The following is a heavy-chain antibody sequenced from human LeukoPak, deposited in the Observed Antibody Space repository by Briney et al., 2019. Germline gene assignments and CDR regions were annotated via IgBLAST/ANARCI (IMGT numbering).Heavy chain of an antibody. CDR2: INHSGST. CDR3: ARGSVGVVRAPPYYYYYMDV. CDR1: GFTFSGYY. J-gene: IGHJ6*03. D-gene: IGHD3-3*01. Sequence: GSLRLSCAASGFTFSGYYWSWIRQPPGKGLEWIGEINHSGSTNYNPSLKSRVTISVDTSKNQFSLKLSSVTAADTAVYYCARGSVGVVRAPPYYYYYMDVWGKGTTVTVSS. V-gene: IGHV4-34*01.